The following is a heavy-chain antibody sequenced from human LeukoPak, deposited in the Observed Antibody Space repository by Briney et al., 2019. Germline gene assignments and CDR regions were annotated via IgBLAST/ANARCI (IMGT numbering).Heavy chain of an antibody. CDR3: ARDLGDGYNHAGFDY. CDR2: IYNSGST. J-gene: IGHJ4*02. CDR1: GGSISSYY. V-gene: IGHV4-59*01. D-gene: IGHD5-24*01. Sequence: KPSETLSLTCTVSGGSISSYYWSWIRQTPGKGLEWIGYIYNSGSTNYNPSLKSRVTISVDTSKNQFSLKLSSVTAADTAVYYCARDLGDGYNHAGFDYWGQGTLVTVSS.